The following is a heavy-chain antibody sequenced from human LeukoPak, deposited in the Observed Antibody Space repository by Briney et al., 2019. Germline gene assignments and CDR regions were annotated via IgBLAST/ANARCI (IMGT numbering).Heavy chain of an antibody. CDR3: ARSVGDSSGPSIDY. J-gene: IGHJ4*02. CDR2: INHSGST. V-gene: IGHV4-34*01. Sequence: PSETLSLTCAVYGGSFSGYYWSWIRQPPGKGVEWIGEINHSGSTNYNPSLKSRVTISVDTSKNQFSLKLSSVTAADTAVYYCARSVGDSSGPSIDYWGQGTLVTVSS. D-gene: IGHD3-22*01. CDR1: GGSFSGYY.